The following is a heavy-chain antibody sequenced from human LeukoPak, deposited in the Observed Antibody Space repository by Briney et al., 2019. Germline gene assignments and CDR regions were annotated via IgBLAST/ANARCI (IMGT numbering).Heavy chain of an antibody. CDR3: ARDQWLAYYYHGMDV. V-gene: IGHV3-48*03. Sequence: PGGPLRLSCAASGFTFSSYAMNWVRQAPGKGLEWVSYITNNGTTIYYADSVKGRFTISRDNAENSLYLQMNSLRAEDTAIYYCARDQWLAYYYHGMDVWGQGTTVTVSS. J-gene: IGHJ6*02. CDR2: ITNNGTTI. CDR1: GFTFSSYA. D-gene: IGHD6-19*01.